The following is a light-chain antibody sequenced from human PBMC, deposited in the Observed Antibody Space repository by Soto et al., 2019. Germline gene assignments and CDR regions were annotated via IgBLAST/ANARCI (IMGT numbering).Light chain of an antibody. J-gene: IGLJ2*01. CDR1: SSNIGRNY. V-gene: IGLV1-51*01. CDR3: RTWDSSLSDDVV. Sequence: QSVLTQPPSVSAAPGQKVTISCSGTSSNIGRNYVAWYQQLPGTAPKLLIYDNDKRPSGIPDRFSGYKSGTSATLSITGLQTGDEADYYCRTWDSSLSDDVVFGEGIKVTVL. CDR2: DND.